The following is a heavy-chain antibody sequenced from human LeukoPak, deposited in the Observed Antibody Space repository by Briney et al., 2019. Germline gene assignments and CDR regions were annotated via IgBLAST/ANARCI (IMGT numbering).Heavy chain of an antibody. J-gene: IGHJ4*02. CDR3: ARTRYYYGSRSYGAPYYFDY. CDR1: GVSISSSNSY. Sequence: SETLSLTCTVSGVSISSSNSYWGWIRQPPGKGLEWIGSIYYSGNTYHNASLKSRVSISIDTSKNQFPLRLTSVTAADTAVYYCARTRYYYGSRSYGAPYYFDYWGQGTLVTVSS. CDR2: IYYSGNT. D-gene: IGHD3-10*01. V-gene: IGHV4-39*01.